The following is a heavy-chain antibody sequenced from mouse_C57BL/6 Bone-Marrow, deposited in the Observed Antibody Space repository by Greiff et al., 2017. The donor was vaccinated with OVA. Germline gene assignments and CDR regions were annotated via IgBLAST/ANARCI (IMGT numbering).Heavy chain of an antibody. CDR2: IDPANGNT. J-gene: IGHJ1*03. V-gene: IGHV14-3*01. CDR3: ARRGRGGSSLLYWYFDV. CDR1: GFNIKNTY. D-gene: IGHD1-1*01. Sequence: EVQLQQSVAELVRPGASVKLSCTASGFNIKNTYMHWVKQRPEQGLEWIGRIDPANGNTKYAPKFQGKATITADTSSNTAYLQLSSLTSEDTAIYYCARRGRGGSSLLYWYFDVWGTGTTVTVSS.